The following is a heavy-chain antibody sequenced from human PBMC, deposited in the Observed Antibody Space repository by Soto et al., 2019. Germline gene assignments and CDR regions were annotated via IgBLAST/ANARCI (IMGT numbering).Heavy chain of an antibody. D-gene: IGHD3-9*01. Sequence: QVQLVQSGAEVKKPGSSVKVSCKASGGTISSYAISWVRQAPGQGLEWMGGIIPMFDTENYAQKFQGRVTITADKSTSTAFMDLTSLRYEDTAVYYCARGHFDWSTRTYEAFDIWGQGIMVTVSS. CDR2: IIPMFDTE. CDR3: ARGHFDWSTRTYEAFDI. V-gene: IGHV1-69*06. J-gene: IGHJ3*02. CDR1: GGTISSYA.